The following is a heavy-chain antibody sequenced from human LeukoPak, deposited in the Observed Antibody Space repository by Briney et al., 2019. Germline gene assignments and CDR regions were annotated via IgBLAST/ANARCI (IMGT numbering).Heavy chain of an antibody. CDR2: IYYSGST. J-gene: IGHJ4*02. CDR3: ARETPGAGHFDY. V-gene: IGHV4-59*01. D-gene: IGHD7-27*01. Sequence: PSETLSLTCTVSGGSISSYYWNWIRQPPGKGLEWIGYIYYSGSTNYNPSLKSRVTISVDTSKNQFSLKLSSMTAADTAVYYCARETPGAGHFDYWGQGSLVTVSS. CDR1: GGSISSYY.